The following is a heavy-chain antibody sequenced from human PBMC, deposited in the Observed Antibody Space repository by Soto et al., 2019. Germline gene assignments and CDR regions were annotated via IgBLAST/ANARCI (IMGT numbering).Heavy chain of an antibody. J-gene: IGHJ3*01. CDR2: ISSSSSYI. D-gene: IGHD1-26*01. V-gene: IGHV3-21*01. Sequence: EVHLVESGGGLVKPGGSLRLSCAASGFTFSSYSMNWVRQAPGKGLEWVSSISSSSSYIYYADSVKGRFTISRDNAKNSLYLKMNSLRAEDTALYYCARDREGVGAGLFWGQGTMVTVSS. CDR3: ARDREGVGAGLF. CDR1: GFTFSSYS.